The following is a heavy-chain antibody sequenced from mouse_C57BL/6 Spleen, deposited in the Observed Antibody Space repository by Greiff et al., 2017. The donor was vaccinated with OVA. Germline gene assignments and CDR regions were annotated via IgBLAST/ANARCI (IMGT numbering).Heavy chain of an antibody. D-gene: IGHD2-10*01. CDR3: TRWSLQFLFDY. J-gene: IGHJ2*01. CDR2: IDPETGGT. CDR1: GYTFTDYE. V-gene: IGHV1-15*01. Sequence: QVQLQQSGAELVRPGASVTLSCKASGYTFTDYEMHWVKQTPVHGLEWIGAIDPETGGTSYNQKFKGKAILTADKSSSTAYMELRSLTSEDSAFYYCTRWSLQFLFDYWGQGTTLTVSS.